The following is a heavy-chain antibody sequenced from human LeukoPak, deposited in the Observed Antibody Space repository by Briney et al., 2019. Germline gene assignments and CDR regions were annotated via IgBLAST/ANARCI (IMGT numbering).Heavy chain of an antibody. CDR1: GYTFTGYY. Sequence: VASVKVSCKASGYTFTGYYMHWVRQAPGQGLEWMGWINPNSGGTNYAQKFQGRVTMTRDTSISTAYMELSRLRSDDTAVYYCASQRGRYFDWLPGYYFDYWGQGTLVTVSS. V-gene: IGHV1-2*02. CDR2: INPNSGGT. D-gene: IGHD3-9*01. J-gene: IGHJ4*02. CDR3: ASQRGRYFDWLPGYYFDY.